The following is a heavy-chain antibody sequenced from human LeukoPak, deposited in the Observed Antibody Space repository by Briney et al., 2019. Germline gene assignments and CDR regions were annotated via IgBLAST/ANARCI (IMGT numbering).Heavy chain of an antibody. D-gene: IGHD7-27*01. CDR2: IYTGGAT. J-gene: IGHJ2*01. CDR1: GFTVSSHY. CDR3: ARELGRPYWYFDL. V-gene: IGHV3-66*01. Sequence: GGSLRLSCAASGFTVSSHYMSWIRQAPGKGPEWVAVIYTGGATVYADSVKGRFIISGDNSMNTLFLQMNNLRVEDTAIYYCARELGRPYWYFDLWGRGTLVPVSS.